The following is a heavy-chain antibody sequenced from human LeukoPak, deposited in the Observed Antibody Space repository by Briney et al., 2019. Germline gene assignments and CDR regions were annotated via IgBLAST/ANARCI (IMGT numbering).Heavy chain of an antibody. V-gene: IGHV1-2*02. CDR3: ARDLDYDSSGYLLNY. CDR1: GYTFTGYY. D-gene: IGHD3-22*01. J-gene: IGHJ4*02. CDR2: INPNSGGT. Sequence: ASVKVSCKASGYTFTGYYMHWVRQAPRQGLESMGWINPNSGGTNYAQKFQGRVTMTRDTSISTAYMELSRLGSDDTAVYYCARDLDYDSSGYLLNYWGQGTLVTVSS.